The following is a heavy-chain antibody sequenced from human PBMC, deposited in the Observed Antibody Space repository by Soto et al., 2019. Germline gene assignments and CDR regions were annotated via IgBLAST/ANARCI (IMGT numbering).Heavy chain of an antibody. Sequence: SETLSLTCTVSGGSISNYYWSWIRQPPRKGLEWIGYIFHSGSPNYNPSLKSRVTMSTDTSKNQFFLKLSSVTAADTAVYYCAGISLREYYYYGLDVWGHGTTVT. CDR2: IFHSGSP. V-gene: IGHV4-59*01. D-gene: IGHD1-20*01. CDR1: GGSISNYY. CDR3: AGISLREYYYYGLDV. J-gene: IGHJ6*02.